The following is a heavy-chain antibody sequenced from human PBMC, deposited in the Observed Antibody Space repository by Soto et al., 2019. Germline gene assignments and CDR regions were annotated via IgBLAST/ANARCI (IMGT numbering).Heavy chain of an antibody. J-gene: IGHJ6*02. Sequence: GGFLRLSCTASGVTFVDYAMSWFRQAPGKGLEWVGFIRSKAYGGTTEYAASVKGRFTISRDDSKSIAYLQMNSLKTEDTAVYYCTRLPADIVLMVYDPYYYYGMDVWGQGTTVTVSS. CDR3: TRLPADIVLMVYDPYYYYGMDV. CDR2: IRSKAYGGTT. D-gene: IGHD2-8*01. V-gene: IGHV3-49*03. CDR1: GVTFVDYA.